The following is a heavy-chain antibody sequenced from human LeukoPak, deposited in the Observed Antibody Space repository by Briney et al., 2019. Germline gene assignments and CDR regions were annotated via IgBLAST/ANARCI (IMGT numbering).Heavy chain of an antibody. CDR3: AKSPLWFGELLPFDP. CDR1: GGSISSYY. CDR2: IYYSGST. J-gene: IGHJ5*02. V-gene: IGHV4-59*01. D-gene: IGHD3-10*01. Sequence: KPSETLSLTCTVSGGSISSYYWSWIRQPPGKGLEWIGYIYYSGSTNYNPSLKSRVTISVDTSKNQFSLKLSPVTAADTAVYYCAKSPLWFGELLPFDPWGQGILVTVSS.